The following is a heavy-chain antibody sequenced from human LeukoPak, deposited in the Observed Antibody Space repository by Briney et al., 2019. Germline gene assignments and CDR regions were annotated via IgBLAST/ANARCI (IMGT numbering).Heavy chain of an antibody. D-gene: IGHD1-1*01. CDR3: ARVGGTNYYYYGMDV. CDR2: IYSGGTT. V-gene: IGHV3-53*01. J-gene: IGHJ6*02. Sequence: PGGSLRLSCAASGFTVSSNYMSWVRQAPGKGLEWVSVIYSGGTTYYADSVKGRFTISRDNSKNTLYLQMNSLRAEDTAVYYCARVGGTNYYYYGMDVWGQGTTVTVSS. CDR1: GFTVSSNY.